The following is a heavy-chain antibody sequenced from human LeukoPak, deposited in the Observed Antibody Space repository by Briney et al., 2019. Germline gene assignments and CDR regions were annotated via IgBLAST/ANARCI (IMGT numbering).Heavy chain of an antibody. J-gene: IGHJ4*02. CDR3: ARVQGSSSWYIFWSFDY. CDR1: GFTFSSYA. Sequence: GGSLRLSCAASGFTFSSYAMHWVRQAPGKGLEWVAVISYDGSNKYYADSVKGRFTISRDNAKNSLYLQMNSLRAEDTAVYYCARVQGSSSWYIFWSFDYWGQGTLVTVSS. V-gene: IGHV3-30-3*01. D-gene: IGHD6-13*01. CDR2: ISYDGSNK.